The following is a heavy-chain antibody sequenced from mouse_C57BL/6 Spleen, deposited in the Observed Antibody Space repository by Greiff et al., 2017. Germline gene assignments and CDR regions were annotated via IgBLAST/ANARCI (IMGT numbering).Heavy chain of an antibody. CDR1: GFSLTSSG. CDR2: LWGDGST. CDR3: AKYYYGSSYYFDY. Sequence: VKLVESGPGLVAPSQSLSITCTVSGFSLTSSGVSWVRQPPGKGLEWLGVLWGDGSTNYHSALISRLSISQDNSKSQVFLKLNSLHTDDTVTYCCAKYYYGSSYYFDYGGQGTTLTVSS. V-gene: IGHV2-3*01. D-gene: IGHD1-1*01. J-gene: IGHJ2*01.